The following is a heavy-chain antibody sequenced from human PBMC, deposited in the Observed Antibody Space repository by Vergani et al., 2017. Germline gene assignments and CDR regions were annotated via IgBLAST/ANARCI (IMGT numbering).Heavy chain of an antibody. V-gene: IGHV4-59*02. CDR2: LSTTGGDTHA. D-gene: IGHD6-13*01. CDR3: AGDTHSWQRADR. CDR1: GVSVTDYN. J-gene: IGHJ5*02. Sequence: QVRLQESGPGLVKPSETLSLTCHVFGVSVTDYNCKWIRQAPGKGLEWIGSLSTTGGDTHASHNPSLKSRVSISVDTSKRQFSLRLTSVTAADSAIYYCAGDTHSWQRADRWGQGLLVSVSS.